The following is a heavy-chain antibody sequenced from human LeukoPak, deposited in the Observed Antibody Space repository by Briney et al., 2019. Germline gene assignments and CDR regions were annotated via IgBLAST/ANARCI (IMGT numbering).Heavy chain of an antibody. V-gene: IGHV1-2*06. CDR3: ARELQGDNSGTLDAFDI. Sequence: GASVKVSCKASGYTFTGYYMHWVRQAPGQGPEWMGRINPNSGGTNYAQKFQGRVTMTRDTSISTAYMELSRLRSDDTAVYYCARELQGDNSGTLDAFDIWGQGTMVTVSS. D-gene: IGHD6-19*01. J-gene: IGHJ3*02. CDR1: GYTFTGYY. CDR2: INPNSGGT.